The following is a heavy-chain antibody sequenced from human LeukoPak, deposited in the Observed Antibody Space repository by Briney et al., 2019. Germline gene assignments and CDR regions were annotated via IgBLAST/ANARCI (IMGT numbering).Heavy chain of an antibody. V-gene: IGHV3-21*01. Sequence: GGSLRLSCAASGFTFSSYSMNWVRQAPGKGLEWVSSISSSSSYIYYADSVKGRFTISRDNAKNSLYLQMNSLRAEDTAVYYCARGEGPITMVRGVINDAFDIWGQGTMVTVSS. CDR1: GFTFSSYS. CDR2: ISSSSSYI. CDR3: ARGEGPITMVRGVINDAFDI. J-gene: IGHJ3*02. D-gene: IGHD3-10*01.